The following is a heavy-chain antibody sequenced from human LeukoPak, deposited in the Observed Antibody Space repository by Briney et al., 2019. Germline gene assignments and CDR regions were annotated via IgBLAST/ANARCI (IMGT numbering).Heavy chain of an antibody. CDR1: GGSFSGYY. Sequence: SETLSLTCAVYGGSFSGYYWSWIRQPPGKELEWIEEINHSGSTNYNPSLKSRVTISVDTSKNQFSLKLSSVTAADTAVYYCARAQWLENYYYYGMDVWGQGTTVTVSS. J-gene: IGHJ6*02. D-gene: IGHD6-19*01. CDR3: ARAQWLENYYYYGMDV. V-gene: IGHV4-34*01. CDR2: INHSGST.